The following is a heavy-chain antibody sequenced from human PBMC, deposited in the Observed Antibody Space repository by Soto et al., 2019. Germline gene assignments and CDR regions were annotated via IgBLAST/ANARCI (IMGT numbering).Heavy chain of an antibody. V-gene: IGHV4-59*01. CDR2: IHYSGNT. D-gene: IGHD2-2*01. J-gene: IGHJ3*02. Sequence: SETLSLTCTVSSGSFISYFWTWVRQSPGKGLQWIGYIHYSGNTNYNPSLKSRVIMSVDTSKNQFSLRLTSVTAADTAVYYCARMNQLAHKRNAFDIWGLGTMVTV. CDR1: SGSFISYF. CDR3: ARMNQLAHKRNAFDI.